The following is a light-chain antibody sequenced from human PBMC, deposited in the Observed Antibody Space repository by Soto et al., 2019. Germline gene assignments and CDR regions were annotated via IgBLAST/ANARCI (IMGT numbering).Light chain of an antibody. J-gene: IGLJ2*01. Sequence: QSVLTQPPSVSATPGQTVTISCSGGISNIGNNYVSWYQQVPGTAPKLLIKDNDKRPSEIPDRFSGSKSGTSATLDITGLQTGDEANYYCGTWDSSLSAVAFGGGTKLTVL. V-gene: IGLV1-51*01. CDR3: GTWDSSLSAVA. CDR1: ISNIGNNY. CDR2: DND.